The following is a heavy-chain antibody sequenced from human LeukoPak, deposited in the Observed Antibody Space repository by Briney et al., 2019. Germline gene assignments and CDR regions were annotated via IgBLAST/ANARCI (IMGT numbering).Heavy chain of an antibody. CDR3: ARSEGIAVAGTGNYYYYGMDV. D-gene: IGHD6-19*01. CDR1: GGTFSSYA. Sequence: GASVKVSCKASGGTFSSYAISWVRQAPGQGLEWMGWISAYNGNTNYAQKLQGRVTMTTDTSTSTAYMDLRSLRSDDTAVYYCARSEGIAVAGTGNYYYYGMDVWGQGTTVTVSS. CDR2: ISAYNGNT. V-gene: IGHV1-18*01. J-gene: IGHJ6*02.